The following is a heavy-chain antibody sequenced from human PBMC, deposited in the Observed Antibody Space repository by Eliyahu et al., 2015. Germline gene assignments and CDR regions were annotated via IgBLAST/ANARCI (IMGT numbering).Heavy chain of an antibody. J-gene: IGHJ4*02. D-gene: IGHD1-20*01. CDR1: GGSFSGYY. Sequence: QVQLQQWGAGRLKPSETLSLTCAVYGGSFSGYYWSWIRQPPGKGLEWIGEINHVGNTNYNPSLKSRVTTSVDTSKNQFSLKVRSVTAADTAVYYCARGRSGYNWNLDFWSQGSLVTVSS. CDR2: INHVGNT. V-gene: IGHV4-34*02. CDR3: ARGRSGYNWNLDF.